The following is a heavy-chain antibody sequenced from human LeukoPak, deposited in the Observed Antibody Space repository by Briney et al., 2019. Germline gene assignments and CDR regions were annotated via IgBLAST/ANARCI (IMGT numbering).Heavy chain of an antibody. CDR3: VTVGGAAFGVVATYLDS. D-gene: IGHD3-16*01. CDR2: INWRDGVV. Sequence: GGSLRLSCVGSGFIFNDYGMTWVRQAPGTGLEWVAAINWRDGVVVYADSMKGRFTISRDNVKISVYLEMNSLRVDDTALYYCVTVGGAAFGVVATYLDSWGQGALVTVSS. V-gene: IGHV3-20*04. CDR1: GFIFNDYG. J-gene: IGHJ4*02.